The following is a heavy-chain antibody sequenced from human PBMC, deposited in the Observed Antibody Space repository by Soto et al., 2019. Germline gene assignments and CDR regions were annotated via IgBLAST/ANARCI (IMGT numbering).Heavy chain of an antibody. V-gene: IGHV4-59*01. CDR2: IYYNGST. J-gene: IGHJ4*02. Sequence: PEKLSHTCTVSGDLITNYFWTWIRQPPGKALEWVGFIYYNGSTQYNPSLKSRVAMSVDTSKNQFSLKLNSVTAADTAVYYCAREPSWSGYFEFWGQGALVT. D-gene: IGHD3-3*01. CDR1: GDLITNYF. CDR3: AREPSWSGYFEF.